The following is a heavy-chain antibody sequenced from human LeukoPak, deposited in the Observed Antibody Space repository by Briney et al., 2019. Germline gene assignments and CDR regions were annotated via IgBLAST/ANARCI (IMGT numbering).Heavy chain of an antibody. V-gene: IGHV3-23*01. J-gene: IGHJ6*02. CDR1: EFTFSSYA. CDR2: ISGSGGST. CDR3: AKRGYCSGGSCSYYYYYAMDV. D-gene: IGHD2-15*01. Sequence: AGGSLRLSCAASEFTFSSYAMSWVRQAPGKGLEWVSAISGSGGSTYYADSVKGRFTISRDNSKNTVYLQMNSLRAEDTAVYYCAKRGYCSGGSCSYYYYYAMDVWGQGTTVTVSS.